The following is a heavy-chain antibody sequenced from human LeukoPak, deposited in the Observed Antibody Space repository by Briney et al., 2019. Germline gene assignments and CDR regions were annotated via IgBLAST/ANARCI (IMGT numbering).Heavy chain of an antibody. V-gene: IGHV4-30-4*01. Sequence: SQTLSLTCTVSGGSKSSGDYYWTWIPKPPGEGLEWIGDIYYSGSTYDNSSLKSQVTISVDTSTNQLYHKLSSVIAADSTVYYCDREDHCSSTSCSYFFDYWGQGTPVTVSS. J-gene: IGHJ4*02. CDR3: DREDHCSSTSCSYFFDY. CDR2: IYYSGST. CDR1: GGSKSSGDYY. D-gene: IGHD2-2*01.